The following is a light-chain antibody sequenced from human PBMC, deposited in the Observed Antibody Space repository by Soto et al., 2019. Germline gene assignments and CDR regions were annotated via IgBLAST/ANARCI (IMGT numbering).Light chain of an antibody. V-gene: IGLV2-11*01. CDR2: DVS. CDR3: SLYVGSHFL. Sequence: QSVLTQPRSVSGSPGQSVSISCTGTSSDVGGYNYVSWYQQHPGKAPKLMIYDVSQRPSGVPDRFSGSKSGNTASLTISGIQAEDEADYYCSLYVGSHFLFGGGTKVTVL. J-gene: IGLJ2*01. CDR1: SSDVGGYNY.